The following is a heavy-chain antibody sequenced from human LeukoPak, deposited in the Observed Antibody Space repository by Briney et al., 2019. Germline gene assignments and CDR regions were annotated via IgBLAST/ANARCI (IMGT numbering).Heavy chain of an antibody. Sequence: PSETLSLTCAVYGGSFSSYYWSWIRQPPGKGLEWIGEINHSGSTNYNPSLKSRVTISVDTSKNQFSLKLSSVTAADTAVYYCAMNWGTGRTLDYWGQGTLVTVPS. J-gene: IGHJ4*02. CDR2: INHSGST. D-gene: IGHD7-27*01. CDR3: AMNWGTGRTLDY. CDR1: GGSFSSYY. V-gene: IGHV4-34*01.